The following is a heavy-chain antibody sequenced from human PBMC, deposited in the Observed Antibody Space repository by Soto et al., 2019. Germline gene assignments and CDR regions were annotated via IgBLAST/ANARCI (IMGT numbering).Heavy chain of an antibody. CDR2: ISGSGGST. J-gene: IGHJ6*02. CDR3: ANGWELPNYYYYGMDV. CDR1: GFTFSSYA. Sequence: GGSLRLSCAASGFTFSSYAMSWVRQAPGKGLEWVSAISGSGGSTYYADSVKGRFTISRDNSKNTLYLQMNSLRAEDTAVYYCANGWELPNYYYYGMDVWGQGTTVTVSS. V-gene: IGHV3-23*01. D-gene: IGHD1-26*01.